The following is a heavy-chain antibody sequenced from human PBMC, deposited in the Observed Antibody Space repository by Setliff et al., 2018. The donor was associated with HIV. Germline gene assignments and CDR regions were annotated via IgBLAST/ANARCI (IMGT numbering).Heavy chain of an antibody. Sequence: GGSLRLSCAASGFTFSSYWMSWVRQAPGKGLEWVANIKQDGSEKYYVDSVKGRFTISRDNAKNSLYLQMNSLRAEDTAVYYCARDSQWELLPGYFDYWGQGTLVTVSS. CDR3: ARDSQWELLPGYFDY. J-gene: IGHJ4*02. D-gene: IGHD1-26*01. CDR1: GFTFSSYW. CDR2: IKQDGSEK. V-gene: IGHV3-7*01.